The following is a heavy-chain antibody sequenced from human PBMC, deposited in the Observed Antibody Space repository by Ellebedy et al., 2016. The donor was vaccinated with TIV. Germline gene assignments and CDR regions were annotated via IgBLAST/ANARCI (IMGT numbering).Heavy chain of an antibody. CDR1: GYTFTSYG. D-gene: IGHD4-17*01. V-gene: IGHV1-18*01. Sequence: ASVKVSXXASGYTFTSYGISWVRQAPGQGLEWMGWISAYNGNTNYAQKLQGRVTMTTDTSTSTAYMELRSLRSDDTAVYYCARRLGDYGDYYYGMDVWGQGTTVTVSS. CDR3: ARRLGDYGDYYYGMDV. CDR2: ISAYNGNT. J-gene: IGHJ6*02.